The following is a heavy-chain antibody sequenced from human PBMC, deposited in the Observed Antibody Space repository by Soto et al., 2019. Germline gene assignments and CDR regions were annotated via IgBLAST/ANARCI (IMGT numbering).Heavy chain of an antibody. J-gene: IGHJ6*02. CDR3: ARVRRSSSWYVNHYYYYGRDG. V-gene: IGHV1-8*01. D-gene: IGHD6-13*01. Sequence: ASVKLACTSSGYTFTSYYIGWVLQSTVQVLYCMGWMNPNSGNTGYAQKFQGRVTMTRNTSISTAYMELSSLRSEDTAVYYCARVRRSSSWYVNHYYYYGRDGWGQGTTVTGS. CDR1: GYTFTSYY. CDR2: MNPNSGNT.